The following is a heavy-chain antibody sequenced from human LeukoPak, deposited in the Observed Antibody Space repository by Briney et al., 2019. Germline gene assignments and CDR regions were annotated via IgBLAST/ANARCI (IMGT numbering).Heavy chain of an antibody. D-gene: IGHD3-22*01. J-gene: IGHJ4*02. V-gene: IGHV4-61*02. CDR3: ASHSSRRQYFDY. CDR1: GGSISSGSYY. Sequence: SETLSLTCTVSGGSISSGSYYWSWIRQPAGKGLEWIGRIYTSGSTNYNPSLKSRVTMSVDTSKNQFSLKLSSVTAADTAVYYCASHSSRRQYFDYWGQGTLVTVSS. CDR2: IYTSGST.